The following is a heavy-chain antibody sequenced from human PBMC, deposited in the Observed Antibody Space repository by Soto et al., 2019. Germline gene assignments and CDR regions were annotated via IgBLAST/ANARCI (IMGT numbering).Heavy chain of an antibody. D-gene: IGHD6-13*01. V-gene: IGHV1-69*02. J-gene: IGHJ3*02. Sequence: QVHLVQSGAEVKKPGSSVKVSCKASGGTFNTYTLIWVRQAPGQGLEWMGRIVPFLSIANSAQKFQDRVTITADRATSTAYMDLPSLGSADTAVYSCGFGTWSAEPCDIWGQGTMVTVSS. CDR1: GGTFNTYT. CDR3: GFGTWSAEPCDI. CDR2: IVPFLSIA.